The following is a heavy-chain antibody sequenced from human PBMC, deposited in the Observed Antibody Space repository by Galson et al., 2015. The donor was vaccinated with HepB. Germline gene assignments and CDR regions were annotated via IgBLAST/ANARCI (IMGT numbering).Heavy chain of an antibody. CDR2: IWYDGSNK. Sequence: SLRLSCAASGFTFSSYGMHWVRQAPGKGLEWVAVIWYDGSNKYYADSVKGRFTISRDNSKNTLYLQMNSLRAEDTAVYYCAREGPSSYYDFWSGYYMGYYDGMDVWGQGTTVTVSS. D-gene: IGHD3-3*01. J-gene: IGHJ6*02. V-gene: IGHV3-33*01. CDR3: AREGPSSYYDFWSGYYMGYYDGMDV. CDR1: GFTFSSYG.